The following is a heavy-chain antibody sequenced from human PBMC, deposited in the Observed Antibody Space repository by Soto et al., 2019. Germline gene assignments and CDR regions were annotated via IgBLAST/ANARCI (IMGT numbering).Heavy chain of an antibody. Sequence: SVKVSCKASGGTFSNYAISWVRQAPGQGLEWMGGIIPIFGTANYAQKFQGRVTITADESTSTAYMELSSLRSEDTAVYYCARDNRYDFWSGYPQAYYYYYGMDVWGQGTTVTVSS. J-gene: IGHJ6*02. D-gene: IGHD3-3*01. V-gene: IGHV1-69*13. CDR1: GGTFSNYA. CDR3: ARDNRYDFWSGYPQAYYYYYGMDV. CDR2: IIPIFGTA.